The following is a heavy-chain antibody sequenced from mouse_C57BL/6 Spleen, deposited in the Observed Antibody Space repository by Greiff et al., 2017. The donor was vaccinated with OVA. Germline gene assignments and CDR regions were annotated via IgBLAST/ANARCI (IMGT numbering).Heavy chain of an antibody. V-gene: IGHV1-52*01. CDR3: ARRAYSSYFDY. CDR2: IDPSDSET. J-gene: IGHJ2*01. D-gene: IGHD2-12*01. Sequence: QVQLQQPGAELVRPGYSVKLSCKASGYTFTSYWMHWVKQRPIQGLEWIGNIDPSDSETHYNQKFKDKATLTVDKSSSTAYMQISSLTSEDSAVYYCARRAYSSYFDYWGQGTTLTVSS. CDR1: GYTFTSYW.